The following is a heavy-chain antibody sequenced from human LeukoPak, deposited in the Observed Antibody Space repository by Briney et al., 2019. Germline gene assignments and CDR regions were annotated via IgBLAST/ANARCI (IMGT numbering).Heavy chain of an antibody. D-gene: IGHD6-13*01. CDR3: ARFRSSWTYYGMDV. V-gene: IGHV3-7*01. CDR2: IKQDGSEK. J-gene: IGHJ6*02. CDR1: GFTFSSYW. Sequence: GGSLRLSCAASGFTFSSYWMSWVRQAPGKGLEWVANIKQDGSEKYYVDSVKGRLTISRDNAKNSLYLQMNSLRAEDTAVYYCARFRSSWTYYGMDVWGQGTTVTVSS.